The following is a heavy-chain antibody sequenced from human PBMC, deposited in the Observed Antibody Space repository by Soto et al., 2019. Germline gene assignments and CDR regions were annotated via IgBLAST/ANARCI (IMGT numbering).Heavy chain of an antibody. V-gene: IGHV4-4*02. CDR3: ARVLRGWFDP. CDR2: ISHSGIT. Sequence: QVQLQESGPGLVKPSGTLSLTCAVSGGSITSANWWTWVRQPPGGGLEGVGEISHSGITNYKASLKSRVTMSVDKTKNDVSLKLTSVTAAETAVYYCARVLRGWFDPWGQGTPVTVSS. CDR1: GGSITSANW. J-gene: IGHJ5*02.